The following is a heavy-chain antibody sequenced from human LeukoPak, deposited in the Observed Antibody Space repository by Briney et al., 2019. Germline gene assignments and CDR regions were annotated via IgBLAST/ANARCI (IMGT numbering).Heavy chain of an antibody. CDR3: ARGGIQVSGIDEFDY. D-gene: IGHD6-19*01. V-gene: IGHV3-13*01. CDR1: GFTFIDYD. J-gene: IGHJ4*02. CDR2: IGIRGDT. Sequence: PGGSPRLSCAASGFTFIDYDMHWVRQVIGKGLEWVSAIGIRGDTHYSGSVKGRFTISRENAESSLYLQMNSLRAEDTAVYYCARGGIQVSGIDEFDYWGQGTLATVSS.